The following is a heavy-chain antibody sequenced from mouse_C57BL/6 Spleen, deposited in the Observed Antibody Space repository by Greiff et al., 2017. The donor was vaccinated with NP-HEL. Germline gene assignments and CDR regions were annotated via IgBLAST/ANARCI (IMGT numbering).Heavy chain of an antibody. D-gene: IGHD1-1*01. J-gene: IGHJ1*03. Sequence: QVQLKQPGAELVRPGSSVKLSCKASGYTFTSYWMHWVKQRPIQGLEWIGNIDPSDSETHYNQKFKDKATLTVDKSSSTAYMQLSSLTSEDSAVDDCARWYYGSTWYFDVWGTGTTVTVSS. CDR3: ARWYYGSTWYFDV. CDR2: IDPSDSET. CDR1: GYTFTSYW. V-gene: IGHV1-52*01.